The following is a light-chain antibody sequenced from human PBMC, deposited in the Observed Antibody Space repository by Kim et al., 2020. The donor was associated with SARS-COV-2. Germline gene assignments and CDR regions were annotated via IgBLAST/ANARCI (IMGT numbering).Light chain of an antibody. Sequence: SPGEGATRTCRASQSVSSSYLAWYHQKPGQAHRLLIYGASSRATGIPDRFSGSGSGTDFTLTITRLEPEDFAVYYCQQYSSSPATFGQGTKVDIK. CDR2: GAS. CDR3: QQYSSSPAT. CDR1: QSVSSSY. V-gene: IGKV3-20*01. J-gene: IGKJ1*01.